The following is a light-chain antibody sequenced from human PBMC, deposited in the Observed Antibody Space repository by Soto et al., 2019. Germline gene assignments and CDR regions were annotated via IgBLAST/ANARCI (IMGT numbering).Light chain of an antibody. CDR3: RSYDSSLSAYV. Sequence: QSVLTQPPSVSGAPGQRVTISCTGSSSNIGAGYDVHWYRQLPGTAPKLLIFRNNNRPSGVPDRFSGSKSGTSASLAITGLQAEDEADYYCRSYDSSLSAYVFATGTKVTVL. V-gene: IGLV1-40*01. CDR2: RNN. J-gene: IGLJ1*01. CDR1: SSNIGAGYD.